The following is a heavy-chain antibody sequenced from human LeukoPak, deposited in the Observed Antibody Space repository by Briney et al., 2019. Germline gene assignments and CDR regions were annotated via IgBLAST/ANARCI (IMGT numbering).Heavy chain of an antibody. CDR3: AIGTDKDIVVVPAAIGAFDI. Sequence: SETLSLTCAVYGGSFSGYYWSWIRQPPGKGLEWIGEINHSGSTNYNPSLKSRVTISVDTSKNQFSLKLSSVTAADTAVYYCAIGTDKDIVVVPAAIGAFDIWGQGTMVTVSS. J-gene: IGHJ3*02. CDR2: INHSGST. CDR1: GGSFSGYY. D-gene: IGHD2-2*02. V-gene: IGHV4-34*01.